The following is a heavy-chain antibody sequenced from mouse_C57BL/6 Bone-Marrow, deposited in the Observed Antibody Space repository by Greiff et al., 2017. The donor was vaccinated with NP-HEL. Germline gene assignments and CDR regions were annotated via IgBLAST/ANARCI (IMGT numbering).Heavy chain of an antibody. V-gene: IGHV1-55*01. D-gene: IGHD2-3*01. J-gene: IGHJ4*01. CDR3: ARYVGYYYAMDY. CDR2: IYPGSGST. CDR1: GYTFTSYW. Sequence: QVQLQQSGAELVKPGASVKMSCKASGYTFTSYWITWVKQRPGQGLEWIGDIYPGSGSTNYNEKFKSKATLTVDTSSSTAYMQLSSLTSEDSAVYYCARYVGYYYAMDYWGQGTSVTVSS.